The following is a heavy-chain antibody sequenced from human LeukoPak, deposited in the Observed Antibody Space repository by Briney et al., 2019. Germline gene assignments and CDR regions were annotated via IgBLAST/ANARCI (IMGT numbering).Heavy chain of an antibody. D-gene: IGHD6-19*01. Sequence: SETLSLTCTVSGGSISSYYWSWIRQPAGKGLEWIGRIYTSGSTNYSPSLKSRVTMSVDTSKNQFSLKLSSVTAADTAVYYCARFSLGIAVAGTGEAFDIWGQGTMVTVSS. CDR1: GGSISSYY. CDR2: IYTSGST. V-gene: IGHV4-4*07. CDR3: ARFSLGIAVAGTGEAFDI. J-gene: IGHJ3*02.